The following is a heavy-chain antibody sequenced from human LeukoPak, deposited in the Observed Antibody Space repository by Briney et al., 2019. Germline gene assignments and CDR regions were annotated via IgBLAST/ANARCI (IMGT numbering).Heavy chain of an antibody. V-gene: IGHV3-20*04. D-gene: IGHD3-16*01. CDR2: INWNGGST. CDR1: GFTFDDYG. CDR3: ARYVRKLYGVGGDYYFYMDV. J-gene: IGHJ6*03. Sequence: GGSLRLSCAASGFTFDDYGMSWVRQAPGKGLEWVSGINWNGGSTGYEDSVKGRFTISRDNAKNSLYLQMNSPRAEDTALYYCARYVRKLYGVGGDYYFYMDVWGKGTTVTVSS.